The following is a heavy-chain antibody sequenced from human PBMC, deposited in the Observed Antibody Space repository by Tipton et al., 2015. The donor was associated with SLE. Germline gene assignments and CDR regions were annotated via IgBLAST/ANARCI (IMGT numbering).Heavy chain of an antibody. D-gene: IGHD7-27*01. J-gene: IGHJ4*02. CDR1: GGSISSYY. CDR2: IYYSGST. CDR3: ARSQLGIGFDY. V-gene: IGHV4-59*01. Sequence: GLVKPSETLSLTCTVSGGSISSYYWSWIRQPPGKGLEWIGYIYYSGSTNYNPSLNSRVTISVDTSKNQFSLKLSSVTAADTAVYYCARSQLGIGFDYWGQGTLVTVSS.